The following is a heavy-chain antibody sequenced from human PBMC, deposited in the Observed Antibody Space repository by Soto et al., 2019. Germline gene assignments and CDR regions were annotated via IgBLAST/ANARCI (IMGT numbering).Heavy chain of an antibody. CDR2: ITSSSSTI. Sequence: EVQLVESGGGLVQPGGSLRLSCAASGFTFSYYSMNWVRQAPGKGLEWVSYITSSSSTIYYADSVKGRFIISRDNAKNSLYLQVNRLRDEDTAVYYCAREQYSSSWYNPIDYWGQGTLVTVSS. J-gene: IGHJ4*02. CDR1: GFTFSYYS. CDR3: AREQYSSSWYNPIDY. D-gene: IGHD6-13*01. V-gene: IGHV3-48*02.